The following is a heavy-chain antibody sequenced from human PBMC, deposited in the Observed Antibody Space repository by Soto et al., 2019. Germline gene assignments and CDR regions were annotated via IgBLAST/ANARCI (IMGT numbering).Heavy chain of an antibody. V-gene: IGHV4-34*01. D-gene: IGHD2-15*01. CDR2: INHSGST. J-gene: IGHJ4*02. Sequence: ETLSLTFAVYGGSFSGYYWSWIRQPPGKGLEWIGEINHSGSTNYNPSLKSRVTISVDTSKNQFSLKLSSVTAADTAVYYCARAAPRYCSGGSCYSGSDYWAQGTLVTVSS. CDR1: GGSFSGYY. CDR3: ARAAPRYCSGGSCYSGSDY.